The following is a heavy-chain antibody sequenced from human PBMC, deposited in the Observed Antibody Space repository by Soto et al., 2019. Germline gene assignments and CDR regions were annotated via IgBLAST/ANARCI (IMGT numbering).Heavy chain of an antibody. D-gene: IGHD3-16*01. CDR1: GYTFTSYD. Sequence: QVQLVQSGAEVKKPGASVKVSCKASGYTFTSYDINWVRQDTGQGLEWMGWMNPNSGNTGYAQKFQCRDTMTRNTSISTAYMELSSLRSEDTAVYYCARGSLVITFGGVDYWGQGTLVTVSS. J-gene: IGHJ4*02. CDR3: ARGSLVITFGGVDY. V-gene: IGHV1-8*01. CDR2: MNPNSGNT.